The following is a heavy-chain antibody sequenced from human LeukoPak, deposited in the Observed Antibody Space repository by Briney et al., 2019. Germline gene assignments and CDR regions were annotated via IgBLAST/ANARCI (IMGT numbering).Heavy chain of an antibody. CDR3: TKDIGSWSGVDDAFDI. V-gene: IGHV3-53*01. D-gene: IGHD1-26*01. CDR2: IYSGGNT. J-gene: IGHJ3*02. CDR1: GFTFTTYE. Sequence: GGSLRLSCAASGFTFTTYEMNWVRQAPGKGLEWVSFIYSGGNTYYADSVKGRFTISRDNSKNTLYLQMNSLRAEDTALYYCTKDIGSWSGVDDAFDIWGQGTMVTVSS.